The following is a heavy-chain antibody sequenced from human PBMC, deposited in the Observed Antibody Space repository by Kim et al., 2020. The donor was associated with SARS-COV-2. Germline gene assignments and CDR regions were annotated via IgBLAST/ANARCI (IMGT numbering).Heavy chain of an antibody. D-gene: IGHD3-22*01. CDR2: IYHSGST. J-gene: IGHJ4*02. Sequence: SETLSLTCTVSGYSISSGYYWGWIRQPPGKGLEWIGSIYHSGSTYYNPSLKSRVTISVDTSKNQFSLKLSSVTAADTAVYYCARLGDLYYYDSSEGYWGQGTLVTVSS. V-gene: IGHV4-38-2*02. CDR1: GYSISSGYY. CDR3: ARLGDLYYYDSSEGY.